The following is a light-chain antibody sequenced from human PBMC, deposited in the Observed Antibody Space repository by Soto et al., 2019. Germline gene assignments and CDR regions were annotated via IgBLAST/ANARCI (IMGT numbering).Light chain of an antibody. Sequence: DIVMTQSPLSLPVTPGEPASISCRSSQSLIHSNGYNYLDWYLQKPGQPPQLLIYLGSSRASGVPDRFSGSGSGTDFTLKISRVEAEYVGVYSCMQALQTPWTFGQGTKLEIK. V-gene: IGKV2-28*01. CDR3: MQALQTPWT. CDR2: LGS. CDR1: QSLIHSNGYNY. J-gene: IGKJ2*02.